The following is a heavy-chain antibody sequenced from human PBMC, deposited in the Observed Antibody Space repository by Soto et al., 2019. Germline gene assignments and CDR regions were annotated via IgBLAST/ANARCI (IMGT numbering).Heavy chain of an antibody. CDR2: ISSRGATF. V-gene: IGHV3-23*01. Sequence: PGGSLRLSCVASGFSFDSHAISWVRQAPGKGLEWVASISSRGATFFYADSVKGRFTISRDNSDNSVYLQLRSLRAEDTAVYFCARDQGLIAVHYYYFDIWGQGTPVTVSS. D-gene: IGHD3-10*01. CDR3: ARDQGLIAVHYYYFDI. CDR1: GFSFDSHA. J-gene: IGHJ4*02.